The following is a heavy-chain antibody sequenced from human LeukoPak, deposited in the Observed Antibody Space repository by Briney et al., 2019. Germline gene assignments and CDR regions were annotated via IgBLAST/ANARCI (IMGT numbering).Heavy chain of an antibody. CDR1: GGSISSGGYY. J-gene: IGHJ3*02. CDR2: IYHSGST. V-gene: IGHV4-30-2*01. D-gene: IGHD6-6*01. CDR3: AGASYSSSDDAFDI. Sequence: SETLSLTCTVSGGSISSGGYYWSWIRQPPGKGLEWIGYIYHSGSTYYNPSLKSRVTISVDRSKNQFSLKLSSVTAADTAVYYCAGASYSSSDDAFDIWGQGTMVTVSS.